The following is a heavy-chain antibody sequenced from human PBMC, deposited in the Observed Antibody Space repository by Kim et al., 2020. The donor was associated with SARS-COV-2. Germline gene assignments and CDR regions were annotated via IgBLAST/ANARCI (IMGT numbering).Heavy chain of an antibody. CDR1: GFTFSDSG. J-gene: IGHJ4*02. CDR3: ARDVGGSIDY. CDR2: ISKDGSDK. V-gene: IGHV3-30-3*01. D-gene: IGHD2-15*01. Sequence: GRSLRLSCVASGFTFSDSGMHWVRQAPGRGLEWVAVISKDGSDKQYADSVKGRFIISRDNAKSTVFLQMNSLGAEDTSVYYCARDVGGSIDYWGQGTQVTVSS.